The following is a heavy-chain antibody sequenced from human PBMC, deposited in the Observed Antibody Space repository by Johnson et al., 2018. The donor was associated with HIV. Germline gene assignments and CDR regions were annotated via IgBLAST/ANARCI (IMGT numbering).Heavy chain of an antibody. V-gene: IGHV3-7*01. Sequence: VQLVESGGGVVQPGRSLRLSCAASGFTFSSYAMSWVRQAPGKGLEWVANIKQDGSEKYYVDSVKGRFTISRDNAKNSLYLQMNSLRAEDTAVYYCARDLPHDYGVGYAFDIWGQGTMVTVSS. CDR1: GFTFSSYA. D-gene: IGHD4-17*01. CDR3: ARDLPHDYGVGYAFDI. CDR2: IKQDGSEK. J-gene: IGHJ3*02.